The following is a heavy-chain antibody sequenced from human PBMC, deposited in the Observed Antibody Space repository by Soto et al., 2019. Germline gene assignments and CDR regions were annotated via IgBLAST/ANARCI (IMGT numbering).Heavy chain of an antibody. V-gene: IGHV1-18*01. CDR2: INVHNGNT. CDR1: GYTFTNNA. J-gene: IGHJ4*02. D-gene: IGHD6-19*01. Sequence: ASVKVSCKASGYTFTNNAINWVRQAPGQGLEWMGWINVHNGNTHYAQKFQGRVIMTRDTSISTAYMELTRLRSGDTAVYYCAMGGSGWTRSYFDNWGQGTLVTVSS. CDR3: AMGGSGWTRSYFDN.